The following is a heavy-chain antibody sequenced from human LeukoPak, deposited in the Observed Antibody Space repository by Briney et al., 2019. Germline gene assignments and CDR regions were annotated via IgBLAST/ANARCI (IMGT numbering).Heavy chain of an antibody. CDR2: ISGSGSST. Sequence: GESLRLSCAASGFTFSSYAMSWVRQAPGKGLEWVSTISGSGSSTYYADSVKGRFTISRDNSENTLYLQMNSLRAEDTAVYYCAKDQNYFGSGSPVYWGQGTLVTVSS. CDR3: AKDQNYFGSGSPVY. V-gene: IGHV3-23*01. D-gene: IGHD3-10*01. J-gene: IGHJ4*02. CDR1: GFTFSSYA.